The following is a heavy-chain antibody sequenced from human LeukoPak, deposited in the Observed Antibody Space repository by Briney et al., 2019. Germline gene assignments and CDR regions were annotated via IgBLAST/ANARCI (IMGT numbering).Heavy chain of an antibody. CDR1: GGTFSSYA. V-gene: IGHV1-69*13. D-gene: IGHD1-26*01. CDR3: ARDIVGATRGHFDY. J-gene: IGHJ4*02. Sequence: SVKVSCKASGGTFSSYAISWVRQAPGQGLEWMGGIIPIFGTANYAQKFQGRVTITADESTSTAYMELGSLRSEDTAVYYCARDIVGATRGHFDYWGQGTLVTVSS. CDR2: IIPIFGTA.